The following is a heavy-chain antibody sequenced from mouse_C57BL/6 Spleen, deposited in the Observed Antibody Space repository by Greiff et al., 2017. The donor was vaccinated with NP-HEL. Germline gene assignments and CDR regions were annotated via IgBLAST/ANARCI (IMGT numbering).Heavy chain of an antibody. CDR2: IDPSDSYT. D-gene: IGHD1-1*01. CDR3: VCSITTVVATTYYFDY. Sequence: QVQLKQPGAELVMPGASVKLSCKASGYTFTSYWMHWVKQRPGQGLEWIGEIDPSDSYTNYNPKFKGKSTLTVDKSSSTAYMQLSSLTSEDSAVYYCVCSITTVVATTYYFDYWGQGTTLTVSS. J-gene: IGHJ2*01. V-gene: IGHV1-69*01. CDR1: GYTFTSYW.